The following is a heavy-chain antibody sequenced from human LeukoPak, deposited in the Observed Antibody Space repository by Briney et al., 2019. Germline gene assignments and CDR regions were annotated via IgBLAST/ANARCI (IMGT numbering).Heavy chain of an antibody. D-gene: IGHD5-12*01. Sequence: EASVKVSCKASGYTFTGYYMHWVRQAPGQGLECMGIINPSTGSTNYAQQFQGRVTMTRDASTSTVYMELSSLKSEDTAVYYCARRNSGYQDLDCWGQGTLVTVSS. CDR1: GYTFTGYY. CDR2: INPSTGST. V-gene: IGHV1-46*01. CDR3: ARRNSGYQDLDC. J-gene: IGHJ4*02.